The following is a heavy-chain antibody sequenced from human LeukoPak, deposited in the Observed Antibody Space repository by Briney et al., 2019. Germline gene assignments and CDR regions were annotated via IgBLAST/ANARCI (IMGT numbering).Heavy chain of an antibody. CDR3: ARDRMDPNWFDP. D-gene: IGHD2-2*03. CDR1: GGSISSYY. J-gene: IGHJ5*02. CDR2: IYTSGTP. V-gene: IGHV4-4*07. Sequence: SETLSLTCTVSGGSISSYYWSWIRQPAGKGLEWIGRIYTSGTPNYNPSPKSRVTMSLDTSKNQFSLKLSSVTAADTAVYYCARDRMDPNWFDPWGQGTLVTVSS.